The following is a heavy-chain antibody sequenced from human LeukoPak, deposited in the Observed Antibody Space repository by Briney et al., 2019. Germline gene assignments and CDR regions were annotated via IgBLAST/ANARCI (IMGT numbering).Heavy chain of an antibody. J-gene: IGHJ6*03. Sequence: GGSLRLSCAASGFTFSSYAMHWVRQAPGKGLEWVAVISYDGSNKYYADSVKGRFTISRDNSKNTLYLQMNSLRAEDTAVYYCARDSGYSSSWYVGYYYYYMDVWGKGTTVTVSS. CDR2: ISYDGSNK. CDR3: ARDSGYSSSWYVGYYYYYMDV. V-gene: IGHV3-30*04. D-gene: IGHD6-13*01. CDR1: GFTFSSYA.